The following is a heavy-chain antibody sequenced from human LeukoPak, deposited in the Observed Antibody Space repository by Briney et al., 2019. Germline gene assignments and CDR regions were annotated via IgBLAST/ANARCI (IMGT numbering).Heavy chain of an antibody. D-gene: IGHD3-10*01. CDR2: VSYDGSNK. CDR3: ARGSWRLVRGAASFES. V-gene: IGHV3-30-3*01. Sequence: PGRSLRLSCAASGFTFSSYAMHWVRQAAGKGLEWVAVVSYDGSNKYYADSVKGRFTISRDNSKNTLYLQMNSLRAADTAVYYCARGSWRLVRGAASFESWGQGTLVTVSS. J-gene: IGHJ4*02. CDR1: GFTFSSYA.